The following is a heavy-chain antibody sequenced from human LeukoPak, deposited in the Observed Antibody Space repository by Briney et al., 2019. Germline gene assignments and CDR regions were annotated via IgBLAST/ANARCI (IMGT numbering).Heavy chain of an antibody. J-gene: IGHJ4*02. Sequence: GGSLRLSCAASGFTFSSYSMNWVRQAPGKGLEWVSYISSSSSTIYYADSVKGRFAISRDNAKNSLYLQMNSLRAEDTAVYYCARHYYDSSGPFFDYWGQGTLVTVSS. V-gene: IGHV3-48*04. CDR1: GFTFSSYS. CDR3: ARHYYDSSGPFFDY. CDR2: ISSSSSTI. D-gene: IGHD3-22*01.